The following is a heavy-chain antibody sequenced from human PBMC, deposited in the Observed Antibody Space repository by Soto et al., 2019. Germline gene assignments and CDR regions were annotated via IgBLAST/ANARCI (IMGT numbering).Heavy chain of an antibody. V-gene: IGHV3-23*01. D-gene: IGHD3-3*01. Sequence: PGGSLRLSCAASGFTFSSYAMSWVRQAPGKGLEWVSAISGSGGSTYYADSVKGRFTISRDNSKNTLYLQMNSLRAEDTAVYYCAKDEAKYYDFWSGWGGVYFDYWGQGTLVTVSS. CDR3: AKDEAKYYDFWSGWGGVYFDY. CDR2: ISGSGGST. J-gene: IGHJ4*02. CDR1: GFTFSSYA.